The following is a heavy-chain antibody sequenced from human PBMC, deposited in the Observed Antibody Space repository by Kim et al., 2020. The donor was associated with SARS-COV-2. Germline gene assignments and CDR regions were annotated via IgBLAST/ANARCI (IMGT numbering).Heavy chain of an antibody. Sequence: GGSLRLSCAASGFTFSSYAMSWVRQAPGKGLEWVSAISGSGGSTYYADSVKGRFTISRDNSKNTLYLQMNSLRAEDTAVYYCAKSTVPVLLWFGELLSFDYWGQGTLVTVSS. CDR2: ISGSGGST. CDR3: AKSTVPVLLWFGELLSFDY. J-gene: IGHJ4*02. CDR1: GFTFSSYA. D-gene: IGHD3-10*01. V-gene: IGHV3-23*01.